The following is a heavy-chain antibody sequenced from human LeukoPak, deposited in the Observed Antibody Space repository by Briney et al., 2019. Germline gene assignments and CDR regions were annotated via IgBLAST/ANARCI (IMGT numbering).Heavy chain of an antibody. CDR3: ARDSAGDYGDYFDY. CDR2: ISSSSGII. Sequence: PGGSLRLSCAASGFSFSSHIMNWVRQAPGKGLEWVSFISSSSGIINYADSVKGRFTISRDNAKNSLYLQMNSLRDEDTAVYYCARDSAGDYGDYFDYWGQGTLVTVSS. J-gene: IGHJ4*02. CDR1: GFSFSSHI. V-gene: IGHV3-48*02. D-gene: IGHD4-17*01.